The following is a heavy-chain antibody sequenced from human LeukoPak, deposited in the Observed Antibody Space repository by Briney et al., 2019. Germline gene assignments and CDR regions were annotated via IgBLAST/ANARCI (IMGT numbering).Heavy chain of an antibody. CDR3: GRVPFIAARKGWWYFDL. Sequence: PGGSLRLSPAASLFTFSDYWTHWVRQAPREGRVRVSRINSDGSSTSYADSVKGRFTISRDNAKNTLYLQMNSLRAEDTAVYYCGRVPFIAARKGWWYFDLWGRDTLVTVSS. CDR2: INSDGSST. D-gene: IGHD6-6*01. CDR1: LFTFSDYW. V-gene: IGHV3-74*01. J-gene: IGHJ2*01.